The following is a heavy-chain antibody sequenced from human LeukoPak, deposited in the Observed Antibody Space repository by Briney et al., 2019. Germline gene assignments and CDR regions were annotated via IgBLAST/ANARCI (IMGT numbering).Heavy chain of an antibody. CDR1: GFTFSNAW. Sequence: GGSLRLSCAASGFTFSNAWMSWVRQAPGKGLEWVGRIKSKTDGGTTDYAAPVKGRFTISRDDSKNTLYLQMNSLKTEDTAVYYCTKGYSYVFWRWFDPWGQGTLVTVSS. V-gene: IGHV3-15*01. J-gene: IGHJ5*02. CDR3: TKGYSYVFWRWFDP. CDR2: IKSKTDGGTT. D-gene: IGHD5-18*01.